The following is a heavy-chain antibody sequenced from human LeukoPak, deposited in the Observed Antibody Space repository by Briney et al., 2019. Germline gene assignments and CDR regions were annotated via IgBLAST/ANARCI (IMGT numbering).Heavy chain of an antibody. D-gene: IGHD3-22*01. CDR1: GFTFSSYA. V-gene: IGHV3-30-3*01. CDR2: ISYDGSNK. Sequence: GGSLRLSCAASGFTFSSYAMHWVRQAPGKGLEWVAVISYDGSNKYYADSVKGRFTISRDNSKNTLYLQMNSLRAEDTAVYYCARDALPYYYDSRANGMDVWGQGTTVTVSS. J-gene: IGHJ6*02. CDR3: ARDALPYYYDSRANGMDV.